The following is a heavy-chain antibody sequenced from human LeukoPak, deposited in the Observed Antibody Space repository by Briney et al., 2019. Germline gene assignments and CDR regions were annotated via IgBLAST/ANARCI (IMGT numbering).Heavy chain of an antibody. J-gene: IGHJ4*02. D-gene: IGHD2-15*01. Sequence: SETLSLTCTVSGGSISSSSYYWGWIRQPPGKGLEWIGSIYYSGSTYYNPSLKSRVTISVDTSKNQFSLKLSSVTAADTAVYYCARDSGPGLTGYFDYWGQGTLVTVSS. V-gene: IGHV4-39*07. CDR2: IYYSGST. CDR3: ARDSGPGLTGYFDY. CDR1: GGSISSSSYY.